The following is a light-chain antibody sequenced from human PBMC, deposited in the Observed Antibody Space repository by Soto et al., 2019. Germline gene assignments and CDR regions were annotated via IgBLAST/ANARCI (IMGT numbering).Light chain of an antibody. CDR2: LGS. CDR1: QSLLHSNGNNY. J-gene: IGKJ1*01. V-gene: IGKV2-28*01. Sequence: DIVMTQSPLSLPVTPGDPASISCRSSQSLLHSNGNNYLDWYLQKPGQSPQVLIFLGSNRASGVPNRFSGSGSGTNFTLKISRGEAEDFGVYYCRQALEIPRTFGQGTKLKSN. CDR3: RQALEIPRT.